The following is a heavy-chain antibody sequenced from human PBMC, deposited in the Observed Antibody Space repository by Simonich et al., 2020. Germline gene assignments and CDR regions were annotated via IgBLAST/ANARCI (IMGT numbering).Heavy chain of an antibody. CDR1: GYTVTGYY. CDR2: ITPNRGGT. Sequence: QVQLVQSGAEVKKPGASVKVSGRASGYTVTGYYMHWVRQAPGKGLEWMVWITPNRGGTNYAQKFQGRVTMTRDTSISTAYMELRRLRSDDTAVYYCARSHIAAAGTGYFQHWGQGTLVTVSS. J-gene: IGHJ1*01. CDR3: ARSHIAAAGTGYFQH. D-gene: IGHD6-13*01. V-gene: IGHV1-2*02.